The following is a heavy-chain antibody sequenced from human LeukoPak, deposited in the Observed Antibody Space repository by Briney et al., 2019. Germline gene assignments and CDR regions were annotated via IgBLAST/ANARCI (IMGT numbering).Heavy chain of an antibody. CDR3: AKDPPSNIVVVPAAMNY. D-gene: IGHD2-2*01. J-gene: IGHJ4*02. CDR2: ISSSGTSK. Sequence: GGSLRLSCAASGLTFGSYAMSWVRQAPGKGLEWVSVISSSGTSKYYIDSVEDRFTISRDNSNNTLYLQMYNLRADDTAVYYCAKDPPSNIVVVPAAMNYWGQGTLVTVSS. V-gene: IGHV3-23*01. CDR1: GLTFGSYA.